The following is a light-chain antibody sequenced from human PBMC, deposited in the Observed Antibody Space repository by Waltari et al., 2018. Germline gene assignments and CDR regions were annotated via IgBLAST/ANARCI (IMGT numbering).Light chain of an antibody. CDR2: AVS. Sequence: QSALTQPASVSGSSGQSITLSCTGTSSAVGNYTRVSWYQQNPGKAPNLIIYAVSKGPSGVSDRFSGSNSGDMAPLTISGLQPEDEAEYFCTSYAGSSKGVFGGGTKVTVL. V-gene: IGLV2-23*02. J-gene: IGLJ2*01. CDR1: SSAVGNYTR. CDR3: TSYAGSSKGV.